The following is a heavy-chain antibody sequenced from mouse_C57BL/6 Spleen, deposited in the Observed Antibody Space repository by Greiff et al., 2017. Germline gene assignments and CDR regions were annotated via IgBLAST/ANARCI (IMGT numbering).Heavy chain of an antibody. Sequence: QVQLQQPGAELVMPGASVKLSCKASGYTFTSYWMHWVKQRPGQGLEWIGEIDPSDSYTNYNQKFKGKSTLTVDKSSSTAYMQLSSLTSEDSAVYYCARWDGYYLAWFAYWGQGTLVTVSA. CDR2: IDPSDSYT. V-gene: IGHV1-69*01. CDR1: GYTFTSYW. CDR3: ARWDGYYLAWFAY. D-gene: IGHD2-3*01. J-gene: IGHJ3*01.